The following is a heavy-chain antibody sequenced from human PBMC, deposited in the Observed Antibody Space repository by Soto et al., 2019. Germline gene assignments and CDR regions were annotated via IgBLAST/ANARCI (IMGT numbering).Heavy chain of an antibody. CDR2: IYPGDSDT. CDR1: GYSFTSYW. V-gene: IGHV5-51*01. D-gene: IGHD2-2*01. J-gene: IGHJ5*02. CDR3: ARGRLVVPAANNWFDP. Sequence: GESLKISCKGSGYSFTSYWIGWVRQVPGKGMEWMGIIYPGDSDTRYSPSFQGQVTISADKSISTAYLQWSSLKASDTAIYYCARGRLVVPAANNWFDPWGQGTLVTVSS.